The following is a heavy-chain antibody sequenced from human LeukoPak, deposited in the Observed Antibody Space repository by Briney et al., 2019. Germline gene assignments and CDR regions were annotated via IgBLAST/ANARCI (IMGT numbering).Heavy chain of an antibody. J-gene: IGHJ4*02. CDR1: GFTFSSYS. CDR2: IGSGIT. Sequence: GGSLRLSCAASGFTFSSYSMNWVRQAPGKGLEWVSHIGSGITYADSVKGRFTISRDNSKNTLYLQMNSLRAEDTAVYYCAKERYYYDSSGYSDYWGQGTLVTVSS. V-gene: IGHV3-48*01. CDR3: AKERYYYDSSGYSDY. D-gene: IGHD3-22*01.